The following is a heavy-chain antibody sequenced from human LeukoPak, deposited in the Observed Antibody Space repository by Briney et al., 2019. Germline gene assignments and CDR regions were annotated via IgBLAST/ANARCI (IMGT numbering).Heavy chain of an antibody. Sequence: ASVKVSCKASGYTFTGYYMHWVRQAPGQGPEWMGWINPNSGGTNYAQKFQGRVTMTRDTSISTAYMELSRLRSDDTAVYYCARGYCSSTSCSRGNWFDPWGQGTLVTVSS. V-gene: IGHV1-2*02. CDR2: INPNSGGT. D-gene: IGHD2-2*01. CDR1: GYTFTGYY. CDR3: ARGYCSSTSCSRGNWFDP. J-gene: IGHJ5*02.